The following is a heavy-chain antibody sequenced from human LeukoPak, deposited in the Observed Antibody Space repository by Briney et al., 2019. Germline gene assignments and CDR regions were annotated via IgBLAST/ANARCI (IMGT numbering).Heavy chain of an antibody. CDR2: INPNSGGT. V-gene: IGHV1-2*02. CDR3: ARDGGDILTGYTAFDI. Sequence: ASVKVSCTASGYTFTGYYMHWVRQAPGQGLEWMGWINPNSGGTNYAQKLQGRVTMTTDTSTSTAYMELRSLRSDDTAVYYCARDGGDILTGYTAFDIWGQGTMVTVSS. CDR1: GYTFTGYY. J-gene: IGHJ3*02. D-gene: IGHD3-9*01.